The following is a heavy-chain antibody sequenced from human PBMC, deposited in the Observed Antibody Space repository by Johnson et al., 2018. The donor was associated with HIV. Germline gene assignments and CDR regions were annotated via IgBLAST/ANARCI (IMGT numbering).Heavy chain of an antibody. J-gene: IGHJ3*02. V-gene: IGHV3-53*01. Sequence: VQLVESGGGLIQPGGSLRLSCAASGFTVSSNYMSWVRQAPGKGLEWVSVIYSGGSTYYADSVKGRFTISRDNSQNTLYLQVNSLRAEDTAVYYCARDIFRLDAFDIWGQGTMVTVSS. D-gene: IGHD3-16*01. CDR3: ARDIFRLDAFDI. CDR1: GFTVSSNY. CDR2: IYSGGST.